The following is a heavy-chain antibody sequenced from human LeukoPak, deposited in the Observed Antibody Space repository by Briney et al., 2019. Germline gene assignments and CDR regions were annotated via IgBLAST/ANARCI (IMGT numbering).Heavy chain of an antibody. CDR3: ARDIVVVPAAISLDY. V-gene: IGHV1-18*01. CDR1: GYTFTSYG. J-gene: IGHJ4*02. D-gene: IGHD2-2*02. Sequence: ASVTVSCKASGYTFTSYGISWVRQAPGQGLEWKGWISAYNGNTNYAQKLQGRVTMTTDTSTSTAYMELRSLRSDDTAVYYCARDIVVVPAAISLDYWGQGTLVTVSS. CDR2: ISAYNGNT.